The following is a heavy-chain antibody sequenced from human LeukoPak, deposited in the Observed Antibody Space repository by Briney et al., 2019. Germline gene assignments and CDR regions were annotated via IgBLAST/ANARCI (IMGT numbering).Heavy chain of an antibody. D-gene: IGHD1-1*01. Sequence: SETLSLTCTVSGGSISSGDYYWSWIRQPPGQGLEWIGYIYYSGSTYYNPSRKSRVTISVDTSKNQFSLKLSSVTAADTAVYYCARVQVDYYGMDVWGQGTTVTVSS. J-gene: IGHJ6*02. CDR1: GGSISSGDYY. CDR2: IYYSGST. CDR3: ARVQVDYYGMDV. V-gene: IGHV4-30-4*01.